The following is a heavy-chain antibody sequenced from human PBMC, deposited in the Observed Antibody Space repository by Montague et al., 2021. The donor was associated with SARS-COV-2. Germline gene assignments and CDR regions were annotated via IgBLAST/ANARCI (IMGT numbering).Heavy chain of an antibody. CDR3: AGNRRITMIVVVIGSGFGP. CDR2: IYYSGXT. V-gene: IGHV4-39*01. J-gene: IGHJ5*02. D-gene: IGHD3-22*01. Sequence: SETLSLTCTVSGGSISSSSYYWGWIRQPPGKGLEWIGSIYYSGXTXYXXXXKXRVTISVDTSKSQFSLKLSSVTAADTAVYYCAGNRRITMIVVVIGSGFGPWGQGTLVTVSS. CDR1: GGSISSSSYY.